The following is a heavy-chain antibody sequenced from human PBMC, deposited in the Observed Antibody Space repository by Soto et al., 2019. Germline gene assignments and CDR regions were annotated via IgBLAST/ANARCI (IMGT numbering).Heavy chain of an antibody. Sequence: QVQLVQSGAEVKKPGASVKVSCKVSGYTLTELSMHWVRQAPGKGLEWMGGFDPEDGETIYAQKFQVRVTMTEDTSTDTAYMELSSLRSEDTAVYYCATDSSPTLVDTTTFGGMDVWGQGTTVTVSS. D-gene: IGHD5-12*01. V-gene: IGHV1-24*01. CDR2: FDPEDGET. CDR3: ATDSSPTLVDTTTFGGMDV. CDR1: GYTLTELS. J-gene: IGHJ6*02.